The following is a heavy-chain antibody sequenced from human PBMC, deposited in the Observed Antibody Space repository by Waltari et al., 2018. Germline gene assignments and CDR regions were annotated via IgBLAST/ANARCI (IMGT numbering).Heavy chain of an antibody. V-gene: IGHV4-39*01. J-gene: IGHJ4*02. CDR1: GDSISSSNYY. Sequence: QLQLQESGPGLVKPSETLSLSCSVSGDSISSSNYYWGWIRPPPGKGLEWIASVYYRWTTYDNPSLKSRVTISADTSRNQFYLRLTSVTATDTAVYYCARSSAGMPRWLGDYWGQGILVTVSS. CDR2: VYYRWTT. CDR3: ARSSAGMPRWLGDY. D-gene: IGHD5-12*01.